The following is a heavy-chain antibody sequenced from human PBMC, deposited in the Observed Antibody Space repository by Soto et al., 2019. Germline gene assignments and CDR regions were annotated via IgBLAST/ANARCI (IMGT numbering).Heavy chain of an antibody. CDR1: SGSINSFY. CDR2: IHSSGTT. J-gene: IGHJ4*02. V-gene: IGHV4-4*07. CDR3: ARDRIIGTSYSYY. D-gene: IGHD1-7*01. Sequence: SETLSLTCTVSSGSINSFYWSWIRQPAGKGLEWIGRIHSSGTTNYNPSLKSRVTMSVDTYRNQFSLKLTSVTAADTAVYYCARDRIIGTSYSYYWGQGVLVT.